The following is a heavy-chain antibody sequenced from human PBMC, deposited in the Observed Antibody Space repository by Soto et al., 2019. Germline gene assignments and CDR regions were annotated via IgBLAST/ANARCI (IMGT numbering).Heavy chain of an antibody. D-gene: IGHD6-13*01. CDR3: ARGSIPGSSWGRGYYFDY. V-gene: IGHV3-33*01. J-gene: IGHJ4*02. Sequence: QVQLVESGGGVVQPGRSLRLSCAASGFTFSSYGMHWVLRAPGKGLEWVAVIWYDGSNKYYADSVKGRFTISRDNSKNTLYLQMNSLRAEDTAVYYCARGSIPGSSWGRGYYFDYWGQGTRVTVSS. CDR2: IWYDGSNK. CDR1: GFTFSSYG.